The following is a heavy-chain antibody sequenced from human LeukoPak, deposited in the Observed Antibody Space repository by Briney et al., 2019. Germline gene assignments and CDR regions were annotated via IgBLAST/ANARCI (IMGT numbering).Heavy chain of an antibody. Sequence: PSETLSLTCTVSGGSIRSSPHYWGWIRQPPGKGLEWIGSISYSGSTYYNPSLKSRVTISVDTSKNQFSLKLTSVTAADTAVYYCARHTYSGYDLVYWGQGTLVTVSS. CDR3: ARHTYSGYDLVY. CDR2: ISYSGST. V-gene: IGHV4-39*01. CDR1: GGSIRSSPHY. D-gene: IGHD5-12*01. J-gene: IGHJ4*02.